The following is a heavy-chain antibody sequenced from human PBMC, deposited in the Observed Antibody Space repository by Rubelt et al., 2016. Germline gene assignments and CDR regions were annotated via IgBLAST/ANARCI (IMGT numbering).Heavy chain of an antibody. D-gene: IGHD3-16*02. CDR2: IYYSGST. V-gene: IGHV4-39*01. J-gene: IGHJ3*02. CDR3: ARRVYDYVWGSYRSRDDAFDI. Sequence: IRQPPGKGLEWIGSIYYSGSTYYNPSLKSRVTISVDTSKNQFSLKLSSVTAADTAVYYCARRVYDYVWGSYRSRDDAFDIWGQGTMVTVSS.